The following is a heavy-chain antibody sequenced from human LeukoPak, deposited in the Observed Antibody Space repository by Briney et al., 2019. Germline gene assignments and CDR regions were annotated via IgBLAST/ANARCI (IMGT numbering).Heavy chain of an antibody. Sequence: ASVKVSCKASGYTFTGYYMHWVRQAPGQGLEWMGWINPNSGGTKYAQEFQGRVTMTRDTSISTAYMELSRLRSDDTAVYYCARDFGDGYNAYYFDYWGQGTLVTVSS. D-gene: IGHD5-24*01. V-gene: IGHV1-2*02. J-gene: IGHJ4*02. CDR1: GYTFTGYY. CDR2: INPNSGGT. CDR3: ARDFGDGYNAYYFDY.